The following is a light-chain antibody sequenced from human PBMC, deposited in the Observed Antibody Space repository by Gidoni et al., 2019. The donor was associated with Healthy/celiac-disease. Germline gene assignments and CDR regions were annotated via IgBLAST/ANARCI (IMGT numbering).Light chain of an antibody. CDR3: HQRSNWPPNT. CDR2: DSS. V-gene: IGKV3-11*01. Sequence: EIVLTQSQATLSSSPGERATLSCRASQSVSSYLAWYPQKPGQAPSLLIYDSSNRSTGIPARFSGSGSGTDFTLTISILEPEDFAVYYCHQRSNWPPNTFGQGTKLEIK. J-gene: IGKJ2*01. CDR1: QSVSSY.